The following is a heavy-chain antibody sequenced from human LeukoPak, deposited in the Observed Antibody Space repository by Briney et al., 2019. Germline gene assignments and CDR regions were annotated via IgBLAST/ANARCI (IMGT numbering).Heavy chain of an antibody. Sequence: SVKVSCKASGGTFSSYAISWVRQAPGQGLEWMGRIIPIFGIANYAQKFQGRVTITADKSTSTAYMELSSLRSEDTAVYYCARGIGYCSGGSCYRIGDAFDIWGRGTMVTVPS. J-gene: IGHJ3*02. V-gene: IGHV1-69*04. D-gene: IGHD2-15*01. CDR1: GGTFSSYA. CDR3: ARGIGYCSGGSCYRIGDAFDI. CDR2: IIPIFGIA.